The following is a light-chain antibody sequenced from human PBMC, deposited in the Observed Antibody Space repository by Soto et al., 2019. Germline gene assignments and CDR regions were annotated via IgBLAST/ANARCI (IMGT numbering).Light chain of an antibody. CDR1: QGISSY. Sequence: ILMTQSASSLSASTFYTLTSSGRASQGISSYFAWYQQKPGNAPKLLIYAASSLQSGVPSRFSGSGSGTDFTLTISSLQPEDFATYYCQQSYSTLITFGQGTRLEIK. CDR3: QQSYSTLIT. V-gene: IGKV1-39*01. CDR2: AAS. J-gene: IGKJ5*01.